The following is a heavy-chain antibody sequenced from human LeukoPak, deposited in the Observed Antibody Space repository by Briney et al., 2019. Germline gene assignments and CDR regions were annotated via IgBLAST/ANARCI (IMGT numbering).Heavy chain of an antibody. CDR3: AKDARGRWYYYYMDV. Sequence: GGSLRLSCAASGFTFSSYAMSWVRQAPGKGLEWVSAISGSGGSTYYADSVKGRFTISRDNSKNTLYLRMNSLRAEDTAVYYCAKDARGRWYYYYMDVWGKGTTVTVSS. CDR2: ISGSGGST. CDR1: GFTFSSYA. V-gene: IGHV3-23*01. J-gene: IGHJ6*03. D-gene: IGHD2-15*01.